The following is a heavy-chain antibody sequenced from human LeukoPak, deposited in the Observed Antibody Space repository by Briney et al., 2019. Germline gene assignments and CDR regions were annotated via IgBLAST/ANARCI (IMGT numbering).Heavy chain of an antibody. D-gene: IGHD4-23*01. Sequence: GGSLRLSCAASEFTLSSYAMSWVRQAPGKGLEWVSAISGSGGSTYYADSVKGRLTISRDNSKNTLYLQMNSLRAEDTAVYYCAKRYNLLGGTLDYWGQGTLVTVSS. CDR1: EFTLSSYA. V-gene: IGHV3-23*01. CDR2: ISGSGGST. CDR3: AKRYNLLGGTLDY. J-gene: IGHJ4*02.